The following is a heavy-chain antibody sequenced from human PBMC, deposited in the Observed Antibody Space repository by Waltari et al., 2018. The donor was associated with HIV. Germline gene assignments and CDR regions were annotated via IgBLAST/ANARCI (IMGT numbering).Heavy chain of an antibody. J-gene: IGHJ4*02. CDR3: ARRQGPYDY. V-gene: IGHV3-64*01. CDR1: GFTFSSYP. CDR2: ISSDGANT. Sequence: EVQLVESGGGLVQPGGSLRLSCAASGFTFSSYPMHWVRQAPGKRLEYGSSISSDGANTYYANSVKGRFTISRDNSKNTLYLQMGDLRAEDMAVYFCARRQGPYDYWGRGTLVTVSS.